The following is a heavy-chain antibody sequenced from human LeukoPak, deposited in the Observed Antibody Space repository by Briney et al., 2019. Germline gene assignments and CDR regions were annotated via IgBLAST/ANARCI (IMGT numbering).Heavy chain of an antibody. CDR2: ISPNSGGT. D-gene: IGHD1-26*01. J-gene: IGHJ4*02. CDR1: GYTFTGYF. CDR3: ARDSYGALDY. V-gene: IGHV1-2*02. Sequence: ASVKVSCEASGYTFTGYFIHWVRQAPGQGLEWMGWISPNSGGTNYAQKFQGRVTMTRDTSISTAYMELSRLRSDDTAVYYCARDSYGALDYWGQGTLVTVSS.